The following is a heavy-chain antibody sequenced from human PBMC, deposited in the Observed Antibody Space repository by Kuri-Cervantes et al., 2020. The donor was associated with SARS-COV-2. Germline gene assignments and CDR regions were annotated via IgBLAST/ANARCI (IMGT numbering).Heavy chain of an antibody. Sequence: ASVKVSCKASGYTFTSYDINWVRQATGQGLEWMGWMNPNSGNTGYAQKFQGRVTMTTDTSINTAYMEVSSLTFEDTAIYYCARDSGDWNPDGLDIWGQGTMVTVSS. CDR2: MNPNSGNT. V-gene: IGHV1-8*02. CDR3: ARDSGDWNPDGLDI. J-gene: IGHJ3*02. CDR1: GYTFTSYD. D-gene: IGHD2-21*02.